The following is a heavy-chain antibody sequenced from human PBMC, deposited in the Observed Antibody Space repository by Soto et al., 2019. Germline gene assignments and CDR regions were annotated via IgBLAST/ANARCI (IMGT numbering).Heavy chain of an antibody. D-gene: IGHD3-9*01. Sequence: VSGPTLVNPTQTLTLTCTFSGFSLSTSGMCVSRIRQPPGKALEWLARIDWDDDKYYSTSLKTRLTISKDTSKNQVVLTMTNMEPVDTATYYCARTYYDILTGYSTPLHPRRHATLVT. CDR3: ARTYYDILTGYSTPLHP. J-gene: IGHJ5*02. V-gene: IGHV2-70*11. CDR2: IDWDDDK. CDR1: GFSLSTSGMC.